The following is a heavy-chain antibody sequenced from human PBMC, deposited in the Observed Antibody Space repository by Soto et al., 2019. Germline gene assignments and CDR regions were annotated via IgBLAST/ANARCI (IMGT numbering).Heavy chain of an antibody. D-gene: IGHD2-2*01. CDR3: AGGQIVVVPAADLGYFDY. CDR2: INHSGST. CDR1: GGSFSGYY. J-gene: IGHJ4*02. V-gene: IGHV4-34*01. Sequence: SETLSLTCAVYGGSFSGYYWSWIRQPPGKGLEWIGEINHSGSTNYNPSLKSRVTISVDTSKNQFSLKLSSVTAADTAVYYCAGGQIVVVPAADLGYFDYWGQGTLVTVSS.